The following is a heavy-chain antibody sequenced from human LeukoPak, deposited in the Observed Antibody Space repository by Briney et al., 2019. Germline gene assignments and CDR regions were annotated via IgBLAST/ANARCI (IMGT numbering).Heavy chain of an antibody. Sequence: GGSLRLSCAASGFTLSSYWMSWVRQAPGKGLEWVANIKQDGSEKYYVDPVKGRFTISRDNAKNSLYLQMNSLRAEDTAVYYCTTDRPYYYDSSGYYDGVWGQGTLVTVSS. V-gene: IGHV3-7*03. J-gene: IGHJ4*02. D-gene: IGHD3-22*01. CDR2: IKQDGSEK. CDR1: GFTLSSYW. CDR3: TTDRPYYYDSSGYYDGV.